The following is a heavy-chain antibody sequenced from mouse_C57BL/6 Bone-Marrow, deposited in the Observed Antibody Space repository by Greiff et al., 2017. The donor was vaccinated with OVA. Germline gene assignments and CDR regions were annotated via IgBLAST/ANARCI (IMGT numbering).Heavy chain of an antibody. CDR1: GYAFSSSR. Sequence: VKLQESGPELVKPGASVKISCKASGYAFSSSRMNWVKQRPGKGLEWIGRIYPGDGDTNYNGKFKGKATLTADKSSSTAYMQLSSLTSEDSAVYFCARNGYYPDYFDYWGQGTTLTVSS. D-gene: IGHD2-3*01. V-gene: IGHV1-82*01. CDR3: ARNGYYPDYFDY. CDR2: IYPGDGDT. J-gene: IGHJ2*01.